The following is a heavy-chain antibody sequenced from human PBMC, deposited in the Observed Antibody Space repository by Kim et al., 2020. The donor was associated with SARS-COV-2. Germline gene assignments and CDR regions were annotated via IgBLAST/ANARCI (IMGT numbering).Heavy chain of an antibody. CDR3: VKAVCSGGSCYNYFDY. Sequence: GGSLRLSCSASGFTFSSYAMHWVRQAPGKGLEYVSAISSNGGSTYYADSVKGRFIISRENSKNTLYLQMSSLRAEDTAVYYCVKAVCSGGSCYNYFDYWGQGTLVTVSS. D-gene: IGHD2-15*01. CDR2: ISSNGGST. J-gene: IGHJ4*02. CDR1: GFTFSSYA. V-gene: IGHV3-64D*09.